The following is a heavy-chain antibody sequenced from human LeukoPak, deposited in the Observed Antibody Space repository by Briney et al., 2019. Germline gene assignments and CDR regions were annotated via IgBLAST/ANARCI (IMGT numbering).Heavy chain of an antibody. Sequence: PSGTLSLTCAVSGGSISSSNWWSWVRQPPGKGLEWIGYIYYSGSTNYNPSLKSRVTISVDTSKNQFSLKLSSVTAADTAVYYCAREGSSDYFYGMDVWGQGTTVTVSS. V-gene: IGHV4-4*02. CDR2: IYYSGST. J-gene: IGHJ6*02. D-gene: IGHD2-2*01. CDR3: AREGSSDYFYGMDV. CDR1: GGSISSSNW.